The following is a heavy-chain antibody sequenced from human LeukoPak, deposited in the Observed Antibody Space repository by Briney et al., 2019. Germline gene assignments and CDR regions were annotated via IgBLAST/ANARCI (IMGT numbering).Heavy chain of an antibody. Sequence: PGGSLRLSCAASGFTFSSYAIHWVRQAPGKGLEWVAVISHDGSNKYYADSVKGRFTISRDNSRNTVYLRMDSLRTEDTAVFYCARDQSNIYFDYWGQGTLVAVSS. J-gene: IGHJ4*02. CDR3: ARDQSNIYFDY. V-gene: IGHV3-30*01. D-gene: IGHD2-8*01. CDR2: ISHDGSNK. CDR1: GFTFSSYA.